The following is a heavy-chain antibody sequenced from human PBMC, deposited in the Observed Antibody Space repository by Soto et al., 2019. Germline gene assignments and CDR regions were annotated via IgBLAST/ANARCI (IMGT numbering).Heavy chain of an antibody. J-gene: IGHJ4*02. V-gene: IGHV1-69*13. D-gene: IGHD6-19*01. CDR1: GGTFSSYA. CDR3: ARGPHSSGWFFY. Sequence: ASVKVSCKASGGTFSSYAISWVRQAPGQGLEWMGGIIPIFGTANYAQKFQGRVTITADESTSTAYMELSSLRSEDTAVYYCARGPHSSGWFFYWGQGTLVTVSS. CDR2: IIPIFGTA.